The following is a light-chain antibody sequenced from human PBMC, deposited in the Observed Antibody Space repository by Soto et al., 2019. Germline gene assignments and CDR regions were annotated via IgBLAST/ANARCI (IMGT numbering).Light chain of an antibody. J-gene: IGLJ2*01. CDR2: SNN. Sequence: QAVVTQPPSASGTPGQRVTISCSGSSSNIGRNTVHWYQQLPGTAPKLLIYSNNQWPSGVPDRFSGSKSGTSASLAISGLQSEDEADYYCAAWDDSLNVVVFGGGTQLTVL. CDR1: SSNIGRNT. V-gene: IGLV1-44*01. CDR3: AAWDDSLNVVV.